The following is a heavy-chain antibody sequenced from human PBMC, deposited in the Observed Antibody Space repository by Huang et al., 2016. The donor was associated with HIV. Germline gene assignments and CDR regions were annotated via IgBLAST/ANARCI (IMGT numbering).Heavy chain of an antibody. CDR2: ISAYNGNT. CDR3: ARGGMGAFDI. J-gene: IGHJ3*02. V-gene: IGHV1-18*01. D-gene: IGHD3-16*01. CDR1: GYIFTTYG. Sequence: QVQLVQSGAEVKKPGASVKVSCKASGYIFTTYGINWVRQAPGQGLEWMGWISAYNGNTNYSPKRQGRGTMTTDTSTSTAYMELRSLRSDDTAVYFCARGGMGAFDIWGQGTMVTVSS.